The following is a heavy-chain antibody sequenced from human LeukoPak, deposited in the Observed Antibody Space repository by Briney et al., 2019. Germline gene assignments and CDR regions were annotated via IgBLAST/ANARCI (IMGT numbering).Heavy chain of an antibody. D-gene: IGHD3-9*01. Sequence: ASVKVSCKVSGYTLTELSMHWVRQAPGKGLGWMGGFDPEDGETIYAQKFQGRVTMTEDTSTDTAYMELSSLRSEDTAVYYCATFGSVLRYFDWLYWGQGTLVTVSS. CDR2: FDPEDGET. CDR3: ATFGSVLRYFDWLY. CDR1: GYTLTELS. V-gene: IGHV1-24*01. J-gene: IGHJ4*02.